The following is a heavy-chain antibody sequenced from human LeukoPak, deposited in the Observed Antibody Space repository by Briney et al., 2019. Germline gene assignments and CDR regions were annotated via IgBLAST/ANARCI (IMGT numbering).Heavy chain of an antibody. CDR2: ISSSSSYI. Sequence: GRSLRLSCAASGFTFSSYSMNWVRQAPGKGLEWVSSISSSSSYIYYADSVKGRFTISRDNAKNSLYLQMNSLRAEDTAVYYCARVHRHRTFDYWGQGTLVTVSS. CDR3: ARVHRHRTFDY. CDR1: GFTFSSYS. V-gene: IGHV3-21*01. J-gene: IGHJ4*02.